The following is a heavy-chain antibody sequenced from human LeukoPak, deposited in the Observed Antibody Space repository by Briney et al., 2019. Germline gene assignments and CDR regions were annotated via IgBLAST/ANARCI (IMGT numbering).Heavy chain of an antibody. CDR1: GFTVSSNY. D-gene: IGHD6-13*01. CDR2: IYSGGST. CDR3: ARSPIAAAGPDI. J-gene: IGHJ3*02. Sequence: GGSLRLSCAASGFTVSSNYMSWVRQAPGKGLEWVSVIYSGGSTYYADFVKGRFTISRDNSKNTLYLQMNSLRAEDTAVYYCARSPIAAAGPDIWGQGTMVTVSS. V-gene: IGHV3-53*01.